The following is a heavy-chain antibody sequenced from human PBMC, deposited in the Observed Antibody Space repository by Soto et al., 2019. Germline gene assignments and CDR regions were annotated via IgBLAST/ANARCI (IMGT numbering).Heavy chain of an antibody. J-gene: IGHJ4*02. CDR1: RVTFSNFA. CDR3: AKVMYTWNDVAAFDS. D-gene: IGHD1-1*01. Sequence: XGSLRLSCEASRVTFSNFAMSWVRQAPGKGLEWISTIGVTAGSTYYTDSVRGRFTISRDNSKNTLYLEMNSLRAEDTALYCAKVMYTWNDVAAFDSWGQGTLVTVSS. CDR2: IGVTAGST. V-gene: IGHV3-23*01.